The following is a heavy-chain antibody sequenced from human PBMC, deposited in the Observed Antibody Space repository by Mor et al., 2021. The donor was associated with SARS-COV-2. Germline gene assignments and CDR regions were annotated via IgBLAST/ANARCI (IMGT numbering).Heavy chain of an antibody. CDR3: AREYYYETGGYFD. J-gene: IGHJ4*01. V-gene: IGHV3-30-3*01. CDR1: TFSSYA. Sequence: TFSSYAMHWVRQAPGKGLEWVAVISYDGSNKYYADSVKGRFTISRDNSKNTLYLQMNSLRAEDTAVYYCAREYYYETGGYFD. CDR2: ISYDGSNK. D-gene: IGHD3-22*01.